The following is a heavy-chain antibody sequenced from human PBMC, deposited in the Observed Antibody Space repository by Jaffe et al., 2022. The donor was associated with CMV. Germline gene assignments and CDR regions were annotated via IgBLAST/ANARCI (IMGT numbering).Heavy chain of an antibody. CDR2: INAGNGNT. D-gene: IGHD3-22*01. Sequence: QVQLVQSGAEVKKPGASVKVSCKASGYTFTSYAMHWVRQAPGQRLEWMGWINAGNGNTKYSQKFQGRVTITRDTSASTAYMELSSLRSEDTAVYYCARALSYYYDSSGYFDYWGQGTLVTVSS. CDR1: GYTFTSYA. J-gene: IGHJ4*02. CDR3: ARALSYYYDSSGYFDY. V-gene: IGHV1-3*01.